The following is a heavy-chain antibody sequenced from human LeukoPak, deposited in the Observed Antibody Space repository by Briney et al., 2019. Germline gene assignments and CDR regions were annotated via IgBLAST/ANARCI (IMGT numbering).Heavy chain of an antibody. CDR3: ARERSPYYYDSSGYSQTAAAFDI. CDR1: GGSISSYY. Sequence: PETLSVTRTVPGGSISSYYWSWIRQPPGKGLEWIGYIYYSGSTTHNPSLKSRVTISVDTSKNQSSLKMSSVTAADTAVYYCARERSPYYYDSSGYSQTAAAFDIGGQGTMVTVSP. D-gene: IGHD3-22*01. J-gene: IGHJ3*02. CDR2: IYYSGST. V-gene: IGHV4-59*01.